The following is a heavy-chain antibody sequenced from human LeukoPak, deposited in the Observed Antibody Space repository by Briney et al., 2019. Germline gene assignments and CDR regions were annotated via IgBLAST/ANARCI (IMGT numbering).Heavy chain of an antibody. V-gene: IGHV4-59*01. CDR2: IYYSGST. J-gene: IGHJ5*02. CDR1: GGSISSYY. D-gene: IGHD5-18*01. CDR3: ARDPSSGYSYGANWFDP. Sequence: PSETLSLTCTVSGGSISSYYWSWIRQPPGKGLEWIGYIYYSGSTNYNPSLKSRVTISVDTSKNQFSLKLSSVTAADTAVYYCARDPSSGYSYGANWFDPWGQGTLVTVSS.